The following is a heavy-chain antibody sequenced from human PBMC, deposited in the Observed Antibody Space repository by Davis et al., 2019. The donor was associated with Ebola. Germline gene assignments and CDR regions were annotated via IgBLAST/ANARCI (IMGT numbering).Heavy chain of an antibody. J-gene: IGHJ6*02. CDR2: SNPNTGGT. CDR3: VRGMARGDFGLDV. CDR1: GDTFTNYG. Sequence: ASVKVSCKTSGDTFTNYGITWVRQAPGQGLEGMGWSNPNTGGTNYAQHFQGRATMTRDTSISTAYVQLSSLRSEDTAVFYCVRGMARGDFGLDVWGQGTTVTVSS. D-gene: IGHD3-10*01. V-gene: IGHV1-2*02.